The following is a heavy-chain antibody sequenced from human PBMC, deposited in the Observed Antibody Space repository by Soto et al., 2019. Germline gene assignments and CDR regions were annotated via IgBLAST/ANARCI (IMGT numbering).Heavy chain of an antibody. Sequence: SETLSLTCTVSGGSISSGDYYWSWIRQPPGKGLEWIGYIYYSGSTYYNPSLKSRVTISVDTSKNQFSLKLSSVTAADTAVYYCARVAGDSSGYYQYYFDYWGQGTLVTVSS. CDR1: GGSISSGDYY. J-gene: IGHJ4*02. CDR2: IYYSGST. D-gene: IGHD3-22*01. CDR3: ARVAGDSSGYYQYYFDY. V-gene: IGHV4-30-4*01.